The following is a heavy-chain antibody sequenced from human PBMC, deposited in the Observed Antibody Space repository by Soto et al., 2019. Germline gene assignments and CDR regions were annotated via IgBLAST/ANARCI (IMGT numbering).Heavy chain of an antibody. CDR2: ISAYSGNT. Sequence: QLVQSGAEVKKPGASVKVSCKASGYTFTSYGISWVRQAPGQGLEWMGWISAYSGNTNYAQKLQGRVTMTTVTYTCTAYMELRSLRFDDSAVYYCAGGEVAGIDWGQGTLVTVSS. CDR1: GYTFTSYG. CDR3: AGGEVAGID. D-gene: IGHD6-19*01. J-gene: IGHJ4*02. V-gene: IGHV1-18*01.